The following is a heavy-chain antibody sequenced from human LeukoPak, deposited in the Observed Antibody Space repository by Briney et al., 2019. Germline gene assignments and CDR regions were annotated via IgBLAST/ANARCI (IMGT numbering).Heavy chain of an antibody. D-gene: IGHD5-24*01. Sequence: GASVTVSCKASGYTFTSYYLHWVRQAPGPGLEWMGIINPSGGTTHYAQKFQGRVTMTRDMSTSTVYMELSSLRSPDTAVYYCARDEMATIGDFDYWGQGTLVTVSS. V-gene: IGHV1-46*01. CDR3: ARDEMATIGDFDY. CDR1: GYTFTSYY. CDR2: INPSGGTT. J-gene: IGHJ4*02.